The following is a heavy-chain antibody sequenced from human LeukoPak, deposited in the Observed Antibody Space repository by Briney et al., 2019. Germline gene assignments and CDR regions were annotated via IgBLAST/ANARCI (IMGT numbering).Heavy chain of an antibody. D-gene: IGHD7-27*01. Sequence: GGSLRLSCAASGFIFNMFPMHWVRQAPGKGLECVAVISYDGNNKYYADSVNGRFTISRDNSKNTLFLQMNSLRTEDTAIYHCARGGNWGYFDYWGQGTLVTVSS. CDR2: ISYDGNNK. V-gene: IGHV3-30*04. CDR1: GFIFNMFP. J-gene: IGHJ4*02. CDR3: ARGGNWGYFDY.